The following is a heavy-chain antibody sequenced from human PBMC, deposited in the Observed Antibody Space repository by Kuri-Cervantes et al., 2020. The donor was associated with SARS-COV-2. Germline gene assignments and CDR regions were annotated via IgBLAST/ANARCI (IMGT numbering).Heavy chain of an antibody. J-gene: IGHJ4*02. D-gene: IGHD3-3*01. V-gene: IGHV4-61*01. CDR2: IYYSGST. Sequence: GSLRLSCTVSGGSISSSSYYWSWIRQPPGKGLEWIGYIYYSGSTNYNPSLKSRVTISVDTSKNQFSPKLSSVTAADTAVYYCARATTYYDFWSGYSFDYWGQGTLVTVSS. CDR1: GGSISSSSYY. CDR3: ARATTYYDFWSGYSFDY.